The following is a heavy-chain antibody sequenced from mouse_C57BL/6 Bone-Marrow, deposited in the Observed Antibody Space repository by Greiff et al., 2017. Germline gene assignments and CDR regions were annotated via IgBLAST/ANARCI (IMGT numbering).Heavy chain of an antibody. V-gene: IGHV1-69*01. CDR1: GYTFTSYW. Sequence: QVQLQQPGAELVMPGASVKLSCKASGYTFTSYWMHWVKQRPGQGLEWIGEIDPSDSYTNYNQKFKGKSTLTVDKSFSTAYMQISSLTSEDSAVYYCARSFDCDWYFYVWGTGTTVTVSS. CDR2: IDPSDSYT. CDR3: ARSFDCDWYFYV. J-gene: IGHJ1*03.